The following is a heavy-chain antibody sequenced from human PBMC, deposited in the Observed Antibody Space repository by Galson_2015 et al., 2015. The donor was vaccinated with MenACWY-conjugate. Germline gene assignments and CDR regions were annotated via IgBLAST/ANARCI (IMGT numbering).Heavy chain of an antibody. J-gene: IGHJ5*02. Sequence: ETLSLTCAVSGYSISSGYYWGWIRQPPGKGLEWIGSIYHSGSTYYNPSLKSRVTISVDTSKNQFSLKLSPVTAADTAVYYCARENRITFGGVIVGVYNWFDPWGQGTLVTVSS. V-gene: IGHV4-38-2*02. CDR2: IYHSGST. CDR3: ARENRITFGGVIVGVYNWFDP. D-gene: IGHD3-16*02. CDR1: GYSISSGYY.